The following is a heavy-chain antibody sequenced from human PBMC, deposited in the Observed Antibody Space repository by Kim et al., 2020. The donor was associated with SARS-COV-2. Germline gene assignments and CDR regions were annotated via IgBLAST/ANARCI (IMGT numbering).Heavy chain of an antibody. J-gene: IGHJ4*02. V-gene: IGHV3-23*01. CDR1: GFTFSSYA. Sequence: GGSLRLSCAASGFTFSSYAMSWVRQAPGKGLEWVSAISGSGGSTYYADSVKGRFTISRDNSKNTLYLQMNSLRAEDTAVYYCAKESFPINYYDSSGYIYWGQGTLVTVSS. CDR2: ISGSGGST. CDR3: AKESFPINYYDSSGYIY. D-gene: IGHD3-22*01.